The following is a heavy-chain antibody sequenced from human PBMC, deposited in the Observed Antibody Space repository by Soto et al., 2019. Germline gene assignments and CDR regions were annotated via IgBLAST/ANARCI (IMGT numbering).Heavy chain of an antibody. V-gene: IGHV3-7*03. J-gene: IGHJ6*02. D-gene: IGHD3-3*01. CDR2: IKQDGSEK. CDR3: ARDPLRFLEWLFSYYYYGMDV. Sequence: VGSLRLSCAASGFTFSSYWMSWVRQAPGKGLEWVANIKQDGSEKYYVDSVKGRFTISRDNAKNSLYLQMNSLRAEDTAVYYCARDPLRFLEWLFSYYYYGMDVWGQGTTVTVSS. CDR1: GFTFSSYW.